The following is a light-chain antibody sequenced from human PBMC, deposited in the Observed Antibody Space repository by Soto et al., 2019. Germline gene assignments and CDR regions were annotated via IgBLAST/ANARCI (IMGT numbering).Light chain of an antibody. Sequence: IEMTQSPSSLSASVGDRVTLTCRASQDIRGDLGWYQQKPGKAPKALIYGASNLQSGVPSRFSGSGFGTEFTLTISSLQPEDFATYYCLQDRNYPRTFGQGTKVEIK. CDR3: LQDRNYPRT. CDR1: QDIRGD. CDR2: GAS. J-gene: IGKJ1*01. V-gene: IGKV1-6*01.